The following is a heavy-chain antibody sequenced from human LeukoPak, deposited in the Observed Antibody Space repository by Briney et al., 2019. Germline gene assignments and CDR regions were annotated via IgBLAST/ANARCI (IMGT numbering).Heavy chain of an antibody. CDR2: TSHDERNK. V-gene: IGHV3-30*15. J-gene: IGHJ4*02. Sequence: PGGSLRLSCVASGISLRSYSVHWVRQAPGKGLEWVALTSHDERNKKYADSVRGRCTISRDNSRDTVYLQLGNLRAEDTAVYYCAKGDEGGAYRTDFWGPGTRVTVSS. CDR1: GISLRSYS. CDR3: AKGDEGGAYRTDF. D-gene: IGHD2-21*01.